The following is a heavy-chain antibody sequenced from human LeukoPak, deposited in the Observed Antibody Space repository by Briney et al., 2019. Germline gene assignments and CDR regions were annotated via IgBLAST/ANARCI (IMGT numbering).Heavy chain of an antibody. D-gene: IGHD3-3*01. J-gene: IGHJ4*02. V-gene: IGHV3-74*01. Sequence: GGSLRLSCAASEFTFSSYWMHWVRQAPGKGLVWVSRISSDGSSTSYADSVKGRFTISRDSAKNTLYLQMNSLRAEDTAVYYCAREDHYYDYWSGYFPVFDYWGQGTLVTVSS. CDR3: AREDHYYDYWSGYFPVFDY. CDR1: EFTFSSYW. CDR2: ISSDGSST.